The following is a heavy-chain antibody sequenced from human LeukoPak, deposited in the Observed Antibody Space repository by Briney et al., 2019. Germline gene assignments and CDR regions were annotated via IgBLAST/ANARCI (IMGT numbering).Heavy chain of an antibody. CDR2: ISSSSSYI. J-gene: IGHJ4*02. CDR3: ARDGVAEGGDDY. V-gene: IGHV3-21*01. Sequence: GSLRLYCAAAEFTFSSYSMHWVRQTTGKGLEWVSSISSSSSYIYYADSVKGRFTISRDNAKNSLYLQMNSLRAEDTAVYYCARDGVAEGGDDYWGRGTLVTVSS. CDR1: EFTFSSYS. D-gene: IGHD3-16*01.